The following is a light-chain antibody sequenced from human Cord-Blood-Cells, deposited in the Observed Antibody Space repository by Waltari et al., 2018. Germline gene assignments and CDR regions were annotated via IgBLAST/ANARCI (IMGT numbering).Light chain of an antibody. Sequence: QSALTQPASVSGSPGQSITISCTGTSSDVGGYNYVSWYLQHPGKAPKLMIYDVSNRPSGVSNRFSGSKSGNTASLTISGLQAEDEADYYCSSYTSSSTLFGTGTKVTVL. CDR2: DVS. V-gene: IGLV2-14*01. J-gene: IGLJ1*01. CDR1: SSDVGGYNY. CDR3: SSYTSSSTL.